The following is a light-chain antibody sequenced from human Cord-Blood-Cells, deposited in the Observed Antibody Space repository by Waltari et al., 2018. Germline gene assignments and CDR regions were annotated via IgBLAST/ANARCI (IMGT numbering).Light chain of an antibody. CDR1: QSVLYSSNNKNY. CDR3: QQYYSTPPEKIT. Sequence: DIVMTQSPESLAVSLGERATINCKSSQSVLYSSNNKNYLAWYQQKPGQPPKLLIYWASTRESGVPDRFSGSGSGTDFTLTISSLQAEDVAVYYCQQYYSTPPEKITFGPGTKVDIK. CDR2: WAS. V-gene: IGKV4-1*01. J-gene: IGKJ3*01.